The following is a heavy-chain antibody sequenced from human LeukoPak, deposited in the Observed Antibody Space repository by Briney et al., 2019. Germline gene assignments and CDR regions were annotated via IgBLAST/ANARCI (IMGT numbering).Heavy chain of an antibody. J-gene: IGHJ4*02. V-gene: IGHV3-11*04. CDR3: ASNEAARRPFDY. D-gene: IGHD6-6*01. CDR1: GFTFSDYY. Sequence: PGGSLRLSCAASGFTFSDYYMSWIRQAPGKGLEWVSYISSSGSTIYYADSVKGRFTISRDNARNSLYLQMNSLRAEDTAVYYCASNEAARRPFDYWGQGTLVTVSS. CDR2: ISSSGSTI.